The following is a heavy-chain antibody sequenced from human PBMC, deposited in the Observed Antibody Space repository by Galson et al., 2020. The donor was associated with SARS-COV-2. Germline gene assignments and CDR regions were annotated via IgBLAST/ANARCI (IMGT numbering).Heavy chain of an antibody. J-gene: IGHJ4*02. Sequence: GGPLRLSCAASGFTNSNYAIHWVSQAPGKGLEREGVISYVESHKNYANSVKGRFSISRDNSENTVYQQMTSLRAEDAALYYCASDGEGGDFVLVVYARFDYWGQGARVTVSS. CDR3: ASDGEGGDFVLVVYARFDY. D-gene: IGHD2-8*02. CDR1: GFTNSNYA. CDR2: ISYVESHK. V-gene: IGHV3-30-3*01.